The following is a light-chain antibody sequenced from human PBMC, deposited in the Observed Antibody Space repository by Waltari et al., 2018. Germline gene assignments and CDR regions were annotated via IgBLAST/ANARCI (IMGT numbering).Light chain of an antibody. CDR1: SGHGSYA. CDR2: VNSAGSH. Sequence: QLVVTQSPSASASLGASVKLTCTLSSGHGSYAIAWHQQQPEKGPRFVLRVNSAGSHNKGDGIPGRFSGSSSGAERYLIISGLQSEDEADYYCQTWDTDMVVFGGGTKLTV. CDR3: QTWDTDMVV. J-gene: IGLJ2*01. V-gene: IGLV4-69*01.